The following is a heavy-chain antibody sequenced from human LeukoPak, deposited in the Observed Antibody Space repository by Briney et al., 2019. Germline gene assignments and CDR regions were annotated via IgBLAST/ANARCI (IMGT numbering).Heavy chain of an antibody. J-gene: IGHJ5*02. CDR1: GGSISSYY. D-gene: IGHD2-15*01. CDR3: ANVVVAATINWFDP. V-gene: IGHV4-59*12. CDR2: IYYSGST. Sequence: PSETLSLTCTVSGGSISSYYWNWIRQPPGKGLEWIGYIYYSGSTNYNPSLKSRVTISVDTSKNQFSLKLSSVTAADTAVYYCANVVVAATINWFDPWGQGTLVTVSS.